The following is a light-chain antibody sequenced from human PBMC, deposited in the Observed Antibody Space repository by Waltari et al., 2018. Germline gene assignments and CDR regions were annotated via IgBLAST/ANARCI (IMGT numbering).Light chain of an antibody. CDR2: DAS. CDR3: QQRYNWPVT. J-gene: IGKJ4*01. V-gene: IGKV3-11*01. CDR1: QSLIRY. Sequence: EIVLTQSPATLSLSPGGRATLSCRASQSLIRYLAWYQQKPGQAPRLLIYDASNRATGIPARFSGSGSGTDFTLTINSLEPEDFAFYYCQQRYNWPVTFGGGTRVEIK.